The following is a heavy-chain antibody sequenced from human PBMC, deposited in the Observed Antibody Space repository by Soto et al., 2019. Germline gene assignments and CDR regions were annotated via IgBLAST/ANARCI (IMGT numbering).Heavy chain of an antibody. CDR1: GFTFRSYG. V-gene: IGHV3-30*02. CDR2: IRYDGSNN. Sequence: GGSLRLSCAASGFTFRSYGMHWVRQAPGKGLEWVATIRYDGSNNYYLDSVEGRFTVSRDISKNTLYLQMNTLRAEDTAVYYCARDLSGPLDYWGQGTLVTVSS. J-gene: IGHJ4*02. CDR3: ARDLSGPLDY.